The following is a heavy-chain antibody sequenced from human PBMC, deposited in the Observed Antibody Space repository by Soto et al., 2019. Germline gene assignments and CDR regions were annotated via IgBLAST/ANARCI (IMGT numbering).Heavy chain of an antibody. V-gene: IGHV3-48*02. CDR3: AREGYCGGDCYPIDVDY. D-gene: IGHD2-21*02. Sequence: EVQLVESGGGLVQPGGSLRLSCAASGFTFSSYSMNWVRQAPGKGLEWVSYISSSSSTIYYADSVKGRFTISRDNAKNSLYLQMNSLRDEDTAVYYWAREGYCGGDCYPIDVDYWGQGTLVTVSS. J-gene: IGHJ4*02. CDR2: ISSSSSTI. CDR1: GFTFSSYS.